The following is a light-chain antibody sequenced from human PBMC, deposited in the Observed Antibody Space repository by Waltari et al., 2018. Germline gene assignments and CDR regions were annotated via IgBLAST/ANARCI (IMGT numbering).Light chain of an antibody. CDR2: TAS. V-gene: IGKV1-9*01. J-gene: IGKJ5*01. Sequence: DIQLTQSPSSLSASVGDRVIITCRASQGISTHLAWYQQKPGKAPKLLIYTASTLQCGVPSRFSGSGSGTEFTLTLSSLQPEDFASYFCQQRNNYPITFGQGTRLEI. CDR1: QGISTH. CDR3: QQRNNYPIT.